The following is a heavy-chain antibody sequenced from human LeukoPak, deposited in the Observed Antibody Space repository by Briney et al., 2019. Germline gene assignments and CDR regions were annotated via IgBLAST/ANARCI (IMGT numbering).Heavy chain of an antibody. D-gene: IGHD4-17*01. J-gene: IGHJ5*02. CDR1: GDSISPFY. CDR3: ATMTPVTTYWFDP. V-gene: IGHV4-4*07. CDR2: IYTSGNS. Sequence: SETLSLTCTVSGDSISPFYWNWIRQPVGKGLEWIGRIYTSGNSNYNPSLKSRVTMSVDTSKNQFSLKLSSVTAADTAVYYCATMTPVTTYWFDPWAQGTLVTVSS.